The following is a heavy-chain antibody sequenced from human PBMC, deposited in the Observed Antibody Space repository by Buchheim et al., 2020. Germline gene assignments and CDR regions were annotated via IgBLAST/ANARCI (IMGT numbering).Heavy chain of an antibody. CDR1: GGSFSGYY. J-gene: IGHJ4*02. CDR3: ARDNRGGWAVVVVVDYFDY. CDR2: INHSGST. Sequence: QVQLQQWGAGLLKPSETLSLTCAVYGGSFSGYYWSWIRQPPGKGLEWIGEINHSGSTNYNPSLKSRVTISVDTSKNQFSLKLSSVTAADTAVYYCARDNRGGWAVVVVVDYFDYWGQGTL. V-gene: IGHV4-34*01. D-gene: IGHD2-15*01.